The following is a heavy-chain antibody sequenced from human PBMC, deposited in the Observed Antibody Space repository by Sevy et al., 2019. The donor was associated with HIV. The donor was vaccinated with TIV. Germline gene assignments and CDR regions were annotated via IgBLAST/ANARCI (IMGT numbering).Heavy chain of an antibody. Sequence: GGSLRLSCAASGFTFSSYAMHWVRQAPGKGLEWVAVISYDGSNKYYADSVKGRFTISRDNSKNTLYLQMNSLRAEDTAAYCCASNPYDSSGYFWGQGTLVTVSS. V-gene: IGHV3-30-3*01. D-gene: IGHD3-22*01. CDR3: ASNPYDSSGYF. J-gene: IGHJ4*02. CDR2: ISYDGSNK. CDR1: GFTFSSYA.